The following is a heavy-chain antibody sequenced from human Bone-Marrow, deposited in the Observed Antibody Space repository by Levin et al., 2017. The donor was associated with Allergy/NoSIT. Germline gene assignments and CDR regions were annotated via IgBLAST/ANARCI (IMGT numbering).Heavy chain of an antibody. CDR1: GYTFTSYD. CDR3: ARGRVVEMGQGAPFDP. D-gene: IGHD5-24*01. CDR2: MNPNSGNT. J-gene: IGHJ5*02. Sequence: GESLKISCKASGYTFTSYDINWVRQATGQGLEWMGWMNPNSGNTGYAQKFQGRVTMTRNTSISTAYMELSSLRSEDTAVYYCARGRVVEMGQGAPFDPWGQGTLVTVSS. V-gene: IGHV1-8*01.